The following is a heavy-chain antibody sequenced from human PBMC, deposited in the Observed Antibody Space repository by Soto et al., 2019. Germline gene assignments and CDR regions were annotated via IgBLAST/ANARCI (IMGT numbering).Heavy chain of an antibody. Sequence: SETLSLTCTVSGGSISSGGYYWSWIRQHPGKGLEWIGYIYYSGSTYYNPSLKSRVTISVDTSKNQFSLKLSSVTAADTAVYYCARGSVVAVTLFDYWGQGTLVTVSS. CDR3: ARGSVVAVTLFDY. CDR2: IYYSGST. CDR1: GGSISSGGYY. J-gene: IGHJ4*02. D-gene: IGHD2-15*01. V-gene: IGHV4-31*03.